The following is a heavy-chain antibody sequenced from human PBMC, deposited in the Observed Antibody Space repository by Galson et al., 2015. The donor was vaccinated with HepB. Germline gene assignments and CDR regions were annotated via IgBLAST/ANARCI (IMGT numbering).Heavy chain of an antibody. V-gene: IGHV1-8*01. CDR2: MNPNSDNT. CDR1: GYTFTSYD. D-gene: IGHD4-11*01. J-gene: IGHJ6*03. Sequence: SVKVSCKASGYTFTSYDINWARQATGQGLEWMGWMNPNSDNTGYARKFQGRVTMTRNTSISTAYMELSSLRSEDTAVYYCARGRTVTTVGYYYYYYMDVWGKGTTVTVSS. CDR3: ARGRTVTTVGYYYYYYMDV.